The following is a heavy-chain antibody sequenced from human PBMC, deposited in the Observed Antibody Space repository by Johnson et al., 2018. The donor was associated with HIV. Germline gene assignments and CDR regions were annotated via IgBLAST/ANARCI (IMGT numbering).Heavy chain of an antibody. CDR3: AYSSSPLSGDAFDI. Sequence: MLLVESGGGLVQPGGSLRLSCAASGFTVSSNYMSWVRQAPGKGLEWVSVIYSGGSTYYVDSVKGRFTISRDNAKNSLYLQMNSLRAEDTAVYYCAYSSSPLSGDAFDIWGQGTMVTVSS. J-gene: IGHJ3*02. CDR2: IYSGGST. V-gene: IGHV3-66*01. D-gene: IGHD6-6*01. CDR1: GFTVSSNY.